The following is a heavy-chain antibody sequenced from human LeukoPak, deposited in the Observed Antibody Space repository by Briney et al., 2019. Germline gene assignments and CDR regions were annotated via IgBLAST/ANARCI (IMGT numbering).Heavy chain of an antibody. D-gene: IGHD1-14*01. CDR1: GFTFINYG. J-gene: IGHJ4*02. CDR2: VWYDGNNK. CDR3: ARDPDRSGFDY. V-gene: IGHV3-33*07. Sequence: PGRSLTLSCAASGFTFINYGMYWVRQAPSKGLEWVATVWYDGNNKFYADSVKGRFTISRDNSKDTLHLQMNSLRAEDTAIYFCARDPDRSGFDYWGQGTLVTVSS.